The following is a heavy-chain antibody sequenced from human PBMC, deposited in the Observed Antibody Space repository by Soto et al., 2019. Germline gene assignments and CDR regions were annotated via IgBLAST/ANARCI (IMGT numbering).Heavy chain of an antibody. CDR2: ISGSGGRI. J-gene: IGHJ4*02. D-gene: IGHD2-2*01. CDR1: GFTFSSYA. CDR3: AKPNLYCSSTSCYDY. V-gene: IGHV3-23*01. Sequence: PGGSLRLSCAASGFTFSSYAMSWVRQAPGKGLEWVSAISGSGGRINYADSVKGRFTISRDNSRNTLYLQMNSLRGEDTAIYYCAKPNLYCSSTSCYDYWGQGTLVTVSS.